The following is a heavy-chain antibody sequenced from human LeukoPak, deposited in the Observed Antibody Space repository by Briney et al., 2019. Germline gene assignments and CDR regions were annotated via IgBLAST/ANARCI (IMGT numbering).Heavy chain of an antibody. CDR3: ARDLWQRCTGHYFDY. V-gene: IGHV3-21*01. CDR2: ISSSSSYI. Sequence: GGSLRLSCAASGFTFSSYSMNWVRQAPGKGLEWVSSISSSSSYIYYADSVKGRFTISRDNAKNSLYLQMNSLRAEDTAVYYCARDLWQRCTGHYFDYWGQGTLVTVSS. CDR1: GFTFSSYS. J-gene: IGHJ4*02. D-gene: IGHD3-10*02.